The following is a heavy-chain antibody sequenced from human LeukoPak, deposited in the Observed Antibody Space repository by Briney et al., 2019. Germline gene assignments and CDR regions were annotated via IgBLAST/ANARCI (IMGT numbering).Heavy chain of an antibody. CDR1: GFTFSDYY. J-gene: IGHJ4*02. CDR3: ARASYYDSSGYYYRYYFDY. CDR2: IGDSGTTI. D-gene: IGHD3-22*01. V-gene: IGHV3-11*01. Sequence: PGGSLRLSCAASGFTFSDYYMSWIRQAPGKGLEWVSYIGDSGTTIYSADSVKGRFTISRDNAKNSLYLQMNSLRAEDTAVYYCARASYYDSSGYYYRYYFDYWGQGTLVTVSS.